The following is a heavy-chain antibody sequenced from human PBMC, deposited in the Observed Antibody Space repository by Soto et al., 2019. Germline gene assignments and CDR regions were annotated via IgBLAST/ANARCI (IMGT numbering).Heavy chain of an antibody. Sequence: GGSLRLSCAASGLTFSSYAMSWVRQAPGKGLEWVSTISGSGSGTYYIDSVTGRFTISRDNRKDTLLLQMSYLRVEDTAISYCVKLGGDDDGDNEAYYYGLDVWGQGTTVTVSS. J-gene: IGHJ6*02. CDR2: ISGSGSGT. CDR3: VKLGGDDDGDNEAYYYGLDV. D-gene: IGHD4-17*01. V-gene: IGHV3-23*01. CDR1: GLTFSSYA.